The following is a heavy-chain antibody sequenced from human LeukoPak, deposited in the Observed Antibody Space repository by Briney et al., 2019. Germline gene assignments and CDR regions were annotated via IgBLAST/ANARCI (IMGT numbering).Heavy chain of an antibody. J-gene: IGHJ4*02. V-gene: IGHV4-38-2*01. D-gene: IGHD2-2*01. CDR3: ARHVYGRHQLQAYHFDY. CDR2: MYNGGST. CDR1: GYSISSGHY. Sequence: SETLSLTXDVSGYSISSGHYWGWIRPSPGKGLEWIASMYNGGSTYFKSSLKSRVTISLDTPKNQFSLTLNSVTAADTAVYYCARHVYGRHQLQAYHFDYWGQGILVTVSS.